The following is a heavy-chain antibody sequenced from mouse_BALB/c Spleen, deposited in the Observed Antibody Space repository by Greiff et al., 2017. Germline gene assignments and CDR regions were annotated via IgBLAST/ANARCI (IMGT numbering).Heavy chain of an antibody. J-gene: IGHJ4*01. CDR1: GYTFTSYK. Sequence: QVQLQQSGAELARPGASVKMSCKASGYTFTSYKMHWVKQRPGQGLEWIGYINPSSGYTNYNQKFKDKATLTADKSSSTAYMQLSSLTSEDSAVYYYARKVRYAMDYWGQGTSVTVSS. V-gene: IGHV1-4*01. CDR2: INPSSGYT. D-gene: IGHD2-14*01. CDR3: ARKVRYAMDY.